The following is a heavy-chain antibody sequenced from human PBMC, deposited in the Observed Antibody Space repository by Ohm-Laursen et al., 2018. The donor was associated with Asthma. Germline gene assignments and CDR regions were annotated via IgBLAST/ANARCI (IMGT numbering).Heavy chain of an antibody. CDR1: GFTFSRYS. D-gene: IGHD1-26*01. J-gene: IGHJ1*01. CDR3: ARIGPEWELPGREYSLHH. Sequence: LRLSCAASGFTFSRYSIHWVRQIPGKGLEWVASISTASSFIYYADSVRGRFTTSRGNARNSVYLQMNSLRAEDTALYYCARIGPEWELPGREYSLHHWGEGTLVTVSS. CDR2: ISTASSFI. V-gene: IGHV3-21*01.